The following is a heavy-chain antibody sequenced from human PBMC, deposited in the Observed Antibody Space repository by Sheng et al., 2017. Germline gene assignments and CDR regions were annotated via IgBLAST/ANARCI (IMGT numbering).Heavy chain of an antibody. D-gene: IGHD6-13*01. Sequence: QVQLQQWGAGLLKPSETLSLTCAVYGGSFSGYYWSWIRQPPGKGLEWIGEINHSGSTNYNPSLKSRVTISVDTSKNQFSLKLSSVTAADTAVYYCARREISGNAAAGTGLSFDYWGQGTLVTVSS. CDR1: GGSFSGYY. CDR2: INHSGST. J-gene: IGHJ4*02. V-gene: IGHV4-34*01. CDR3: ARREISGNAAAGTGLSFDY.